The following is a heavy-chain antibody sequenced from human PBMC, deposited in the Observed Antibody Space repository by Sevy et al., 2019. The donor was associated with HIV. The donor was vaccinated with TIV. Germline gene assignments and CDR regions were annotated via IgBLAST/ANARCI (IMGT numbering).Heavy chain of an antibody. Sequence: GGSLRLSCAASGFTFRNYGMHWVRQAPGKGLEWVALISYGGHKKYYDDSVKGRFTIPRDNSESTLSLQMDSLRAEDTGIYYCAKTRGEWLMHDFVDLWGQGALVTVSS. CDR3: AKTRGEWLMHDFVDL. D-gene: IGHD3-3*01. CDR1: GFTFRNYG. CDR2: ISYGGHKK. J-gene: IGHJ5*02. V-gene: IGHV3-30*18.